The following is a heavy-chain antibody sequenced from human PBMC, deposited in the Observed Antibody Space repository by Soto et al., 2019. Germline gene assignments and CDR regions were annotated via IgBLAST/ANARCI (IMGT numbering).Heavy chain of an antibody. CDR1: GYTFTSYA. D-gene: IGHD4-17*01. V-gene: IGHV1-3*01. CDR2: INAGNGNT. Sequence: QVQLVQSGAEVKKPGASVKVSCKASGYTFTSYAMYWVRQAPGQRREWMGWINAGNGNTKYSQKFQGRVTITRDTSASTAYMELSSLRSEDTAVYYCARVLRLNWYFDLWGRGTLVTVSS. J-gene: IGHJ2*01. CDR3: ARVLRLNWYFDL.